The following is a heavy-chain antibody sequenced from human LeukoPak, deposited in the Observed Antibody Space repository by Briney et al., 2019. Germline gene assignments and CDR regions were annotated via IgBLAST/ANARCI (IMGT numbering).Heavy chain of an antibody. D-gene: IGHD1-26*01. V-gene: IGHV3-74*01. CDR1: GFTFSGHY. CDR2: IKGDGSDT. J-gene: IGHJ4*02. CDR3: TRDHRWSYDY. Sequence: GGSLRLSCAASGFTFSGHYMHWVRQAPGKGLVWVSHIKGDGSDTRYADSVEGRFIISRDNAKNTLYLQMNSLRAEDTGVYFCTRDHRWSYDYWGQGTLVTVSS.